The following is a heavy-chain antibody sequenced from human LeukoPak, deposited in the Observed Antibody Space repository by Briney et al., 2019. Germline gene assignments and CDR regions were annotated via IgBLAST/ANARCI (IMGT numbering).Heavy chain of an antibody. CDR1: GFAFSSYA. J-gene: IGHJ6*03. CDR2: ISGSGGST. V-gene: IGHV3-23*01. CDR3: AKGVYWYYYYMDV. Sequence: GGSLRLSCAASGFAFSSYAMSWVRQAPGKGLEWVSAISGSGGSTYYADSVKGRFTISRDNSKNTLYLQMNSLRAEDTAVYYCAKGVYWYYYYMDVWGKGTTVTVSS.